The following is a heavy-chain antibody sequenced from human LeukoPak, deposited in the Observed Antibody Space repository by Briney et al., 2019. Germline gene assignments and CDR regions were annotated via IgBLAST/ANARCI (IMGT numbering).Heavy chain of an antibody. CDR3: ANTYDFWSGNFAWFDP. J-gene: IGHJ5*02. Sequence: GGSLRLSCAASGFTFSSYAMSWVRQAPGKGLEWVSAISGSGGSTYYADSVKGRFTISRDNSKNTLYLQMNSLRAEDTAVYYCANTYDFWSGNFAWFDPWGQGTLVTVSS. CDR2: ISGSGGST. CDR1: GFTFSSYA. V-gene: IGHV3-23*01. D-gene: IGHD3-3*01.